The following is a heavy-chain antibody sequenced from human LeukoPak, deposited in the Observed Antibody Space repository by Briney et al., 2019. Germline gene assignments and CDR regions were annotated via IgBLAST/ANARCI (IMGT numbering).Heavy chain of an antibody. Sequence: EASVKVFCKVSGYTLTELSIHWVRQAPGRGLEWMGGFDPEHGETIYAQMIQGRVTMTEDTSADTAYIELTSLTSEDTAVYYCATRSPHSGYDSFDYWGQGTLVTVSS. D-gene: IGHD5-12*01. V-gene: IGHV1-24*01. CDR1: GYTLTELS. CDR2: FDPEHGET. CDR3: ATRSPHSGYDSFDY. J-gene: IGHJ4*02.